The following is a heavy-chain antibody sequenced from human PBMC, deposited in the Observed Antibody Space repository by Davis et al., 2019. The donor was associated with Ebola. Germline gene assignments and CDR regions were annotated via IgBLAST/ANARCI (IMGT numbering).Heavy chain of an antibody. J-gene: IGHJ4*01. CDR2: FEPEDGET. D-gene: IGHD3-10*01. CDR1: GYSLIEAS. Sequence: AASVKVSCKVSGYSLIEASIHWVRQAPGKGLEWMGGFEPEDGETIYAQKFQDRVTLTTDTYTTTAYMELTSLRSDDTAVYFCARDGDFGNHEGDYWGHGTLVTVSS. V-gene: IGHV1-24*01. CDR3: ARDGDFGNHEGDY.